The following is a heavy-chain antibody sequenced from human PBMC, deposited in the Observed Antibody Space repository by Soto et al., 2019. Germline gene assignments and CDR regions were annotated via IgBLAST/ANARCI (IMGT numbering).Heavy chain of an antibody. Sequence: QVRLVQSGAEVKKPGSSVKVSCKASGGTFSSSALNWVRQAPGQGLEWMGGIIPMLGTAYYAQKFQCRVTITAAKSTNAAYMELSSLRSAGTAVYYCTRGVPSNAYFDYWGQGALVTVSS. V-gene: IGHV1-69*06. J-gene: IGHJ4*02. CDR2: IIPMLGTA. CDR1: GGTFSSSA. D-gene: IGHD3-10*01. CDR3: TRGVPSNAYFDY.